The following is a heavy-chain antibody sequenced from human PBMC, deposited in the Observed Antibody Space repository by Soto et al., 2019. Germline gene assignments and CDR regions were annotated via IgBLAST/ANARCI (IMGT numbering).Heavy chain of an antibody. V-gene: IGHV3-21*01. Sequence: PGGSLRLSCAASGFTFSSYSMNWVRQAPGKGLEWVSSISSSSSYIYYADSVKGRFTISRDNAKNSLYLQMNSLRAEDTAVYYCASVYGDYVKAFDIWGQGTMVTVSS. J-gene: IGHJ3*02. D-gene: IGHD4-17*01. CDR2: ISSSSSYI. CDR1: GFTFSSYS. CDR3: ASVYGDYVKAFDI.